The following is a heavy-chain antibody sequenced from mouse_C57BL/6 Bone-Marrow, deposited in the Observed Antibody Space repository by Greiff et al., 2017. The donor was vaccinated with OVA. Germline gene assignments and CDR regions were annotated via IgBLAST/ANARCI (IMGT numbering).Heavy chain of an antibody. CDR1: GYSFTGYY. CDR3: ARRTTVVAYPSYAMDY. J-gene: IGHJ4*01. V-gene: IGHV1-42*01. Sequence: EVQLQESGPELVKPGASVKISCKASGYSFTGYYMNWVKQSPEKSLEWIGEINPSTGGTTYNQKFKAKATLTVDKSSSTAYMQLKSLTSEDSAVYYCARRTTVVAYPSYAMDYWGQGTSVTVSS. CDR2: INPSTGGT. D-gene: IGHD1-1*01.